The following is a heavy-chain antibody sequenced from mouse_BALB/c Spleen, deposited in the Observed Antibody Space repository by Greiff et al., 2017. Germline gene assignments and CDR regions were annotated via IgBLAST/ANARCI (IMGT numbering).Heavy chain of an antibody. CDR3: GRSWDY. V-gene: IGHV5-17*02. J-gene: IGHJ4*01. CDR2: ISSGSSTI. CDR1: GFTFSSFG. Sequence: EVKLVESGGGLVQPGGSRKLSCAASGFTFSSFGMHWVRQAPEKGLEWVAYISSGSSTIYYADTVKGRFTISRDNPKNTLFLQMTSLRSEDTAMYYCGRSWDYWGQGTSVTVSS.